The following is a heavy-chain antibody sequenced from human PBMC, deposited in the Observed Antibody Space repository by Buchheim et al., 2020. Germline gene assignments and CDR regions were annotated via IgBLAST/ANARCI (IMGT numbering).Heavy chain of an antibody. J-gene: IGHJ6*02. Sequence: QVQLQQWGAGLLKPSETLSLTCAVYGGSFSGYYWSWIHQPPGKGLEWIGEINHSGSTNYNPPLKSRATIPVDTSKNQCSLKLSSVTAADTAVYYCARGPRLAAYYYYGMDVWGQGTT. CDR2: INHSGST. CDR3: ARGPRLAAYYYYGMDV. CDR1: GGSFSGYY. V-gene: IGHV4-34*01. D-gene: IGHD6-25*01.